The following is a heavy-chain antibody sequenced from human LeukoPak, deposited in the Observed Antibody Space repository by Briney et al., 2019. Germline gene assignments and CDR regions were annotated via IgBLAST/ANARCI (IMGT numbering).Heavy chain of an antibody. Sequence: SQTLSLTCTVSGGSISSGSYYWSWIRQPAGKGLEWIGRIYTSGSTNYNPSLKSRVTISVDTSKNQFSLKLSSVTAADTAVYCCARCSGLAFDIWGQGTMVTVSS. V-gene: IGHV4-61*02. CDR3: ARCSGLAFDI. CDR1: GGSISSGSYY. CDR2: IYTSGST. D-gene: IGHD6-19*01. J-gene: IGHJ3*02.